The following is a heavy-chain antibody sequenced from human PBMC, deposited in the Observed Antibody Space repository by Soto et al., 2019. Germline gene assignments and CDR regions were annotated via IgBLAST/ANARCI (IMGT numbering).Heavy chain of an antibody. Sequence: SETLSLTCTVSGGSISSSSYYWGWIRQPPGKGLEWIGSIYYSGSTYYNPSLKSRVTISVDTSKNQFSLKLSSVTAADTAVYYCARPTPPYGDYDAFDIWGQGTMVTVS. CDR3: ARPTPPYGDYDAFDI. CDR1: GGSISSSSYY. V-gene: IGHV4-39*01. J-gene: IGHJ3*02. CDR2: IYYSGST. D-gene: IGHD4-17*01.